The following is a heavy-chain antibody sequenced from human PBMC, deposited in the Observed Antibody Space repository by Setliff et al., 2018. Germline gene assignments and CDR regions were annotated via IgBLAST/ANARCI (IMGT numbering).Heavy chain of an antibody. V-gene: IGHV1-18*01. Sequence: GASVKVSCKASGYTFTSYGISWVRQAPGQGLEWMGWISAYNGNTNYAQKLQGRVTMTTDTSTSTAYMELRSLRSDDTAVYYCARDPPWGSSGYRAFDIWGQGTMVTVSS. CDR1: GYTFTSYG. D-gene: IGHD3-22*01. J-gene: IGHJ3*02. CDR3: ARDPPWGSSGYRAFDI. CDR2: ISAYNGNT.